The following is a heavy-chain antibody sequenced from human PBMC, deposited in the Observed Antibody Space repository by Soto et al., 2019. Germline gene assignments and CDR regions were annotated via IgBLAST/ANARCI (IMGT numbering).Heavy chain of an antibody. J-gene: IGHJ5*01. CDR3: GRVIEGATRHTDFDS. Sequence: SETLSLTSAVSGVYLHNSHCFWAWSRQPPGKGLEFIGSVYYSGGANYNPSLKSRVTISVDPSKNQFSLTLNSVTATDTAVYYCGRVIEGATRHTDFDSWGQGTLVTVSS. D-gene: IGHD3-22*01. V-gene: IGHV4-39*02. CDR2: VYYSGGA. CDR1: GVYLHNSHCF.